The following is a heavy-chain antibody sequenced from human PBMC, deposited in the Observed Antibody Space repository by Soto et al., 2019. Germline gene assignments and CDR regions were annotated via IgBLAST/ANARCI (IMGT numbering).Heavy chain of an antibody. CDR1: GGSISSGHYK. CDR2: IYNSGYT. D-gene: IGHD4-17*01. CDR3: ARSDDYVAFEY. V-gene: IGHV4-30-4*01. Sequence: QVQLQESGPGLVKPSQTLSPTCTVSGGSISSGHYKWSWIRQPPGKGLEWIGYIYNSGYTYNNPSLKSRVTISLDTSTQFSLNLSSLTAADTAVYYCARSDDYVAFEYWGQGTLVTVSS. J-gene: IGHJ4*02.